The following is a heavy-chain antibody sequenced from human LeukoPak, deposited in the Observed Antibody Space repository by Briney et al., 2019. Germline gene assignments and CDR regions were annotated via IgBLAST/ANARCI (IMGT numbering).Heavy chain of an antibody. J-gene: IGHJ4*02. CDR1: GYIFTSNY. V-gene: IGHV1-46*01. Sequence: ASVKVSCKASGYIFTSNYIHWVRQAPGEGLEWMGVIYPRDGSTSYAQRFQDRVTVTRDTSTSTVHMELSGLRSEDTAVYYCARDQEGFDYWGQGTQVTVSS. CDR3: ARDQEGFDY. CDR2: IYPRDGST.